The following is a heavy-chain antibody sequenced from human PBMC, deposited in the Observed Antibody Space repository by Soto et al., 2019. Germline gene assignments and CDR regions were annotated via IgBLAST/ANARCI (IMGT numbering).Heavy chain of an antibody. J-gene: IGHJ3*02. Sequence: SETLSLTCTVSGGSISSYYWSWIRQPPGKGLEWIGYIYYSGSTNYNPSLKSRVTISVDTSKNQFSLKLSSVTAADTAVYYCAREIARWKQQLMRAFDIWGQGTMVTVSS. D-gene: IGHD6-13*01. CDR1: GGSISSYY. CDR2: IYYSGST. CDR3: AREIARWKQQLMRAFDI. V-gene: IGHV4-59*01.